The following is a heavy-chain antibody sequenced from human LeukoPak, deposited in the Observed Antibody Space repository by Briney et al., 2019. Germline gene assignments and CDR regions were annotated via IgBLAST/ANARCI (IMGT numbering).Heavy chain of an antibody. D-gene: IGHD4-17*01. CDR1: GYTLTEVS. CDR3: ATEVVGYGDVHYFDS. Sequence: ASVTVSCKISGYTLTEVSMHWVRQAPGKGLEWMGGFDPADGEPIYAQKFQGRVTMSEDTSTDTAYMDLCSLRSEDTAVYYCATEVVGYGDVHYFDSWGQGTLVTVSS. CDR2: FDPADGEP. J-gene: IGHJ4*02. V-gene: IGHV1-24*01.